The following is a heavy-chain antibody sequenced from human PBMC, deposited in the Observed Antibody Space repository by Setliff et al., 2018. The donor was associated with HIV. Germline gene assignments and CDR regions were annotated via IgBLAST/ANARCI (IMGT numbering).Heavy chain of an antibody. J-gene: IGHJ6*02. D-gene: IGHD6-19*01. CDR2: IYYNGNAY. V-gene: IGHV4-30-4*08. Sequence: SETLSLTCTVSGGSISSANYYWSWIRQPPGKGLEWIGYIYYNGNAYYYNPSLKSRVTISVDTSKNQFSLKLSSVTAADTAVYYCAREVKRGWYFGCMDVWGQGTTVTVSS. CDR3: AREVKRGWYFGCMDV. CDR1: GGSISSANYY.